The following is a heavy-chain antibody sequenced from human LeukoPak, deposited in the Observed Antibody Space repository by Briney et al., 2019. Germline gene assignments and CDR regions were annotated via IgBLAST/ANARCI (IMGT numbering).Heavy chain of an antibody. V-gene: IGHV1-8*02. CDR1: GYTFTGYG. J-gene: IGHJ5*02. Sequence: ASVKVSCKASGYTFTGYGINWVRQATGQGLEWMGWMNPNSGNTGYAQKFQGRVTMTRNTSISTAYMELSRLRSEDTAVYYCARADPRIADDLFPFDPWGQGTLVTVSS. D-gene: IGHD6-13*01. CDR2: MNPNSGNT. CDR3: ARADPRIADDLFPFDP.